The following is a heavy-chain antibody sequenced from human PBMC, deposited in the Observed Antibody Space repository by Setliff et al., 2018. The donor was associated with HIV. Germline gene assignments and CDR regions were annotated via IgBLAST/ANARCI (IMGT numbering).Heavy chain of an antibody. CDR2: ISPYDGAR. CDR1: GYTFTDYF. Sequence: ASVKVSCKASGYTFTDYFIHWVRQAPGQGLEWMGRISPYDGARRVSQTFRGRVTMTTDTSVNTAYVELTGLTSADTAVYYCARQLSNSFDYWGQGTLVTVSS. J-gene: IGHJ4*02. D-gene: IGHD6-6*01. CDR3: ARQLSNSFDY. V-gene: IGHV1-2*06.